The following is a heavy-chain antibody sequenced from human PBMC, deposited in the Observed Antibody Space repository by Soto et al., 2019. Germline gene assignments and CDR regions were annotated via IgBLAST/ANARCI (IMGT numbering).Heavy chain of an antibody. Sequence: PGGSLRLSCVGSGFTFSNYWMHWVRQAPVNGLEFVSRGKSYCSSTSYADSVKGRFTIARYSAGKTLYLQMNGLRADDTAVYYCARGLSTGAGTRNYWGPGTLVTVSS. CDR1: GFTFSNYW. V-gene: IGHV3-74*01. CDR2: GKSYCSST. J-gene: IGHJ4*02. CDR3: ARGLSTGAGTRNY. D-gene: IGHD6-19*01.